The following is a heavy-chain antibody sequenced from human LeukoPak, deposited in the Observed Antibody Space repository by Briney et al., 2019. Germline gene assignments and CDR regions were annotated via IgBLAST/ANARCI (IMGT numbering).Heavy chain of an antibody. D-gene: IGHD3-10*01. CDR2: ISGSGDST. CDR1: GFTFSSYG. V-gene: IGHV3-23*01. CDR3: AKVRVYYFDY. J-gene: IGHJ4*02. Sequence: PGGSLRLSCAASGFTFSSYGMSWVRQAPGKGLEWVSTISGSGDSTYYADSVKGRFTISRDNSKNTLYLQMNSLRAEETAVYYCAKVRVYYFDYWGQGTLVIVSS.